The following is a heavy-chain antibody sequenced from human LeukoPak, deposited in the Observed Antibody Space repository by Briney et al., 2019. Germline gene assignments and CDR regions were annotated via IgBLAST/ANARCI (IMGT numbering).Heavy chain of an antibody. CDR3: AREELIVVVPTATILMGWFDP. CDR1: GYTFTGYY. V-gene: IGHV1-2*02. Sequence: ASVKVSCKASGYTFTGYYMHWVRQAPGQGLEWMGWINPNSGGTNYAQKFQGRVTMTRDTSISTAYMELSRLRSDDTAVYYCAREELIVVVPTATILMGWFDPWGQGTLVTVSS. J-gene: IGHJ5*02. CDR2: INPNSGGT. D-gene: IGHD2-2*01.